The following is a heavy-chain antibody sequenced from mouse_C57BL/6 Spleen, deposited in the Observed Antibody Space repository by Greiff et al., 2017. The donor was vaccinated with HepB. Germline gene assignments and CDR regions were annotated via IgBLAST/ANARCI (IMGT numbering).Heavy chain of an antibody. D-gene: IGHD1-1*01. Sequence: EVKLMESGAELVKPGASVKLSCTASGFNIKDYYMHWVKQRTEQGLEWIGRIDPEDGETKYAPKFQGKATITADTSSNTAYLQLSSLTSEDTAVYYCARAYGSSPSWFAWWGQETLVTVSA. V-gene: IGHV14-2*01. CDR1: GFNIKDYY. J-gene: IGHJ3*01. CDR2: IDPEDGET. CDR3: ARAYGSSPSWFAW.